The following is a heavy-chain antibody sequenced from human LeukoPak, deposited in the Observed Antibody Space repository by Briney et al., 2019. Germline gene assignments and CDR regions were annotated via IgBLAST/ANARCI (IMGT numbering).Heavy chain of an antibody. Sequence: PSETLSLTCTVSGGSISSYYWSWIRQPPGKGLEWIGYIYYSGSTNYNPSLKSRVTISVDTSKNQFSLKLSSVTAADTAVYYCARSTYYYDSSGYYWIYYFDYWGQGTLVTVSS. CDR3: ARSTYYYDSSGYYWIYYFDY. CDR2: IYYSGST. CDR1: GGSISSYY. V-gene: IGHV4-59*12. J-gene: IGHJ4*02. D-gene: IGHD3-22*01.